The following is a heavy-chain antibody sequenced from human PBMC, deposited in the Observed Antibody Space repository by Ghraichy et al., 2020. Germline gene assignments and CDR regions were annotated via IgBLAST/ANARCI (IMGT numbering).Heavy chain of an antibody. Sequence: ASVKVSCKASGYTFTSYGISWVRQAPGQGLEWMGWISAYNGNTNYAQKLQGRVTMTTDTSTSTAYMELRSLRSDDTAVYYCARVKDSILWFGEDDYYYGMDVWGQGTTVTVSS. J-gene: IGHJ6*02. V-gene: IGHV1-18*04. CDR1: GYTFTSYG. CDR2: ISAYNGNT. D-gene: IGHD3-10*01. CDR3: ARVKDSILWFGEDDYYYGMDV.